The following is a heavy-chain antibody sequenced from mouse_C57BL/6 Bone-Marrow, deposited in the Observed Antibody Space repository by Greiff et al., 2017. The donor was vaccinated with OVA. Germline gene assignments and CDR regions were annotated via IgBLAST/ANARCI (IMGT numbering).Heavy chain of an antibody. J-gene: IGHJ3*01. CDR1: GFTFSDYY. CDR3: ARAPFPYDGYSWFAY. V-gene: IGHV5-16*01. CDR2: INHDGSST. Sequence: EVMLVESEGGLVQPGSSMKLSCTASGFTFSDYYMAWVRQVPEKGLEWVANINHDGSSTYYLDSLKSRFTISRDNAKNTLYLQMSSLKSEDTATYYCARAPFPYDGYSWFAYWGQGTLVTVSA. D-gene: IGHD2-3*01.